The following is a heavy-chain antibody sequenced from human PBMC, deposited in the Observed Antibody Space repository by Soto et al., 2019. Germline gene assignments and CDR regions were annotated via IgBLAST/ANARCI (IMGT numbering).Heavy chain of an antibody. CDR3: ARDRLSDTAMVRYNWLDT. J-gene: IGHJ5*02. D-gene: IGHD5-18*01. CDR1: GYTFTSYG. V-gene: IGHV1-18*01. Sequence: GASVKVSCKASGYTFTSYGISWVRQAPGQGLEWMGWISAYNGNTNYAQKLQGRVTMTTDKSTSTAYMELRSLRSEDTAVYYCARDRLSDTAMVRYNWLDTWGQGTLVTGSS. CDR2: ISAYNGNT.